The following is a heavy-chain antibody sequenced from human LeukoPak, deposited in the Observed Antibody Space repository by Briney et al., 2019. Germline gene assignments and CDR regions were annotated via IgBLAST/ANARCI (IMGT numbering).Heavy chain of an antibody. CDR3: ARVACSSTSCSLTGLYCFDY. J-gene: IGHJ4*02. CDR2: ISSSSSYI. D-gene: IGHD2-2*01. CDR1: GFTFSSYS. V-gene: IGHV3-21*01. Sequence: PGGSLRLSCAASGFTFSSYSMNWVRQAPGKGLEWVSSISSSSSYIYYADSVKGRFTISRDNAKNSLYLQMNSLRAEDTAVYYCARVACSSTSCSLTGLYCFDYWGQGTLVTVSS.